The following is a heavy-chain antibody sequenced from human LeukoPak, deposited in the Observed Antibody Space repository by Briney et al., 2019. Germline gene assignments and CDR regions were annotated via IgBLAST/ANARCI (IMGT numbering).Heavy chain of an antibody. CDR1: GYTFTDYF. D-gene: IGHD6-19*01. Sequence: ASVKVSCKASGYTFTDYFMNWMRQAPGQRLEWMGWINAGNGNTKYSQKLQGRVTITRDTSASTAYMQLSSLSSVTAADTAVYYCARGRGIAVAGKSAHGYWGQGTLVTVSS. V-gene: IGHV1/OR15-3*02. CDR3: ARGRGIAVAGKSAHGY. J-gene: IGHJ4*02. CDR2: INAGNGNT.